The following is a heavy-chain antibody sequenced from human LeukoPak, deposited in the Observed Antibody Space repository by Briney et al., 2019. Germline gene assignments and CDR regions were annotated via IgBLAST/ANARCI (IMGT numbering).Heavy chain of an antibody. CDR3: ARHDGYCSGGSCYPIPDI. Sequence: SETLSLTCAVYGGSFSGYYWSWIRQPPGKGLEWIGEINHSGSTNYNPSLKGRVTISVDTSKNQFSLKLSSVTAADTAVYYCARHDGYCSGGSCYPIPDIWGQGTMVTVSS. CDR2: INHSGST. D-gene: IGHD2-15*01. V-gene: IGHV4-34*01. J-gene: IGHJ3*02. CDR1: GGSFSGYY.